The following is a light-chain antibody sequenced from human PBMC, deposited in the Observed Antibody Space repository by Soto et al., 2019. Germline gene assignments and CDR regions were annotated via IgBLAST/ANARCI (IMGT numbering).Light chain of an antibody. J-gene: IGLJ2*01. V-gene: IGLV2-14*01. CDR1: SSDVGGYTY. Sequence: QSALTQPASVSGSPGQSITISCTGTSSDVGGYTYVSWYQQHPGKAPKLMIYEVTNRPSGVSYRFSGSKPGNTASLTISGPQAEAEAGYYCSSYTSSPALVFGGGTKLTVL. CDR3: SSYTSSPALV. CDR2: EVT.